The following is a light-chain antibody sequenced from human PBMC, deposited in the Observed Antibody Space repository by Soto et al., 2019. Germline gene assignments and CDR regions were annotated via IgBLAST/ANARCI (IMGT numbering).Light chain of an antibody. CDR1: QSISSW. V-gene: IGKV1-5*03. J-gene: IGKJ3*01. Sequence: DIQMTQSPSTLSASVGDRVTITCRASQSISSWLAWYQQKPGKAPKLLIYKASSLESGVPSRFSGSGSGTEFTLTISSLQPDDFAIYYCQQYNSYPFTFGPGPKVDIK. CDR3: QQYNSYPFT. CDR2: KAS.